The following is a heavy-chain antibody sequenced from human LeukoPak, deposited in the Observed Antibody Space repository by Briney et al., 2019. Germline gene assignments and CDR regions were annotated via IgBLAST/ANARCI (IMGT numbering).Heavy chain of an antibody. CDR2: IYPGDSDA. CDR3: ARRRGRYSGDAFDI. V-gene: IGHV5-51*01. J-gene: IGHJ3*02. D-gene: IGHD1-26*01. CDR1: GYRFTSYW. Sequence: GESLNISYKGSGYRFTSYWVGGVRQMTGKGLEWMGFIYPGDSDARYSPSFQGQVTISADKSMSTAYLQWSSLKASDTAMYYCARRRGRYSGDAFDIWGQGTMVTVSS.